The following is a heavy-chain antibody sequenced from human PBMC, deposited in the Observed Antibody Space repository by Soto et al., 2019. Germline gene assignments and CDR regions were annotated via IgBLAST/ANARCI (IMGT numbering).Heavy chain of an antibody. J-gene: IGHJ4*02. V-gene: IGHV1-46*01. CDR2: INPSGGST. CDR1: GYTITTYF. D-gene: IGHD3-22*01. Sequence: ASVKVSCKASGYTITTYFIQWVRQAPGQGLEWMGVINPSGGSTSYAQKFQGRVTMTRDTSTTTVYMELSSLRSEDTAVYYCARAPYDSSGYYSFDYWGQGTVVTVSS. CDR3: ARAPYDSSGYYSFDY.